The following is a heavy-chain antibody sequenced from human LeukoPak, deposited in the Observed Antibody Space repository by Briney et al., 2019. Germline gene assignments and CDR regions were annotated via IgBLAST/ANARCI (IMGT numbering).Heavy chain of an antibody. J-gene: IGHJ6*02. D-gene: IGHD3-3*01. CDR2: MNPNSGNT. V-gene: IGHV1-8*01. CDR1: GCTFTSYD. CDR3: ARFAILRFLEWLPVLRGMDV. Sequence: ASVKVSCKASGCTFTSYDINWVRQATGQGLEWMGWMNPNSGNTGYAQKFQGRVTMTRNTSISTAYMELSSLRSEDTAVYYCARFAILRFLEWLPVLRGMDVWGQGTTVTVS.